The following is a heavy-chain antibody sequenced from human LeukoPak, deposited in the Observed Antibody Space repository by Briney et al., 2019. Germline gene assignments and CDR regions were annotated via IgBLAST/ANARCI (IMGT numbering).Heavy chain of an antibody. CDR2: IYYSGST. CDR1: GGSISSYY. CDR3: ARVLRYGDIRHAFDI. J-gene: IGHJ3*02. V-gene: IGHV4-59*01. Sequence: SETLSLTCTVSGGSISSYYWSWIRQPPGKGLEWIGSIYYSGSTTYNPSLKSRVTISVDTSKNQFSLKLSSVTAADTAVYYCARVLRYGDIRHAFDIWGQGTMVTVSS. D-gene: IGHD4-17*01.